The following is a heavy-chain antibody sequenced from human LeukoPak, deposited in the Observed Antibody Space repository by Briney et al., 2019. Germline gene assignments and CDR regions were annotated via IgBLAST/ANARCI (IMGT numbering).Heavy chain of an antibody. CDR2: MNPNSGNT. J-gene: IGHJ4*02. Sequence: GASVKVSCKASGYTFTSYDINWVRQATGQGLEWMGWMNPNSGNTGYAQKFQGRVTMTRNTSISTAYMELSSLRSVDTAVYYCARGHDILTGYYYDPFDYWGQGTLVTVSS. D-gene: IGHD3-9*01. V-gene: IGHV1-8*01. CDR3: ARGHDILTGYYYDPFDY. CDR1: GYTFTSYD.